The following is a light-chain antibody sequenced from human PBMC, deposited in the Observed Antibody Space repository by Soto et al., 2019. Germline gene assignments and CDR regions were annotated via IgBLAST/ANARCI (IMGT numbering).Light chain of an antibody. J-gene: IGKJ5*01. CDR3: QKSSSNPGLGT. CDR1: QNINNY. CDR2: GAS. Sequence: DIQMTQSPSSLSASVGDRVTITCRASQNINNYLNWYQQKPGKAPNLLIYGASSLESGVPSRLSGSGSGTYLTLTIKSLQTEDFAAYYCQKSSSNPGLGTFGQGIRL. V-gene: IGKV1-39*01.